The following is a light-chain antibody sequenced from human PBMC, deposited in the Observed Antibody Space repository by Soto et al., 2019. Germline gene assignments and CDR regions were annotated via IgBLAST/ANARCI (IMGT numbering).Light chain of an antibody. J-gene: IGLJ2*01. CDR1: KLGDKY. V-gene: IGLV3-1*01. CDR3: QASDSSTVV. Sequence: SYELTQSPSVSVSPGQTASITCSGDKLGDKYGCWYQQKPGQSPVLVIYQDSKRPSGIPERFSGSKSGNTATLTISGTQAMDEADYYCQASDSSTVVFGGGTKLTVL. CDR2: QDS.